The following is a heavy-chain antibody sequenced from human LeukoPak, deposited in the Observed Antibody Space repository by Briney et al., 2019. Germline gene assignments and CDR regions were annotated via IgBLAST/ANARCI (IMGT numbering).Heavy chain of an antibody. CDR3: AKEVAQSEWLRLEFDY. CDR1: GFTVSSNY. Sequence: QTGGSLRLSCAASGFTVSSNYMSWVRQAPGKGLEWVSAVSGSGGSTQYADSVKGRFTISRDNSKNTLYLQMNSLRAEDTAVYYCAKEVAQSEWLRLEFDYWGQGTLVTVSS. V-gene: IGHV3-23*01. CDR2: VSGSGGST. J-gene: IGHJ4*02. D-gene: IGHD5-12*01.